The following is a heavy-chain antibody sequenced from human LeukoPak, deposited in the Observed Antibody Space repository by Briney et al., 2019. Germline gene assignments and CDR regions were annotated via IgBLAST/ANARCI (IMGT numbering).Heavy chain of an antibody. J-gene: IGHJ6*03. CDR1: GYSFTSFG. CDR2: IRACNCKT. CDR3: ARDADYYNYMDV. V-gene: IGHV1-18*01. Sequence: ASVKVSCKASGYSFTSFGISWVGQAPGQGPGGMGWIRACNCKTNYAQNLQGRVTMTTDTTTSTAYMELRSLRSDDTAVYYCARDADYYNYMDVWGKGNTVTVS.